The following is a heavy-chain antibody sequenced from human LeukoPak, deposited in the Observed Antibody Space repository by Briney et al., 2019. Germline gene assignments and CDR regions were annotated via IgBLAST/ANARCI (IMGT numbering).Heavy chain of an antibody. V-gene: IGHV1-2*02. CDR2: INPNSGGT. J-gene: IGHJ6*02. CDR1: GYTFTGYY. CDR3: ARDQDIVVVVAATPFYYYYGMDV. D-gene: IGHD2-15*01. Sequence: ASVKVSCKASGYTFTGYYMHWVRQAPGQGLEWMGWINPNSGGTNYAQKFQGRVTMTRDTSISTAYMELSRLRSDDTAVYYCARDQDIVVVVAATPFYYYYGMDVWGQGTTVTVSS.